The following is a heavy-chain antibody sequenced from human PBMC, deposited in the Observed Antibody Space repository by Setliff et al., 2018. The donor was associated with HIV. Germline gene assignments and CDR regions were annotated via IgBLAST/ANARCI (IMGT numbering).Heavy chain of an antibody. Sequence: PGESLKISCPGSGYSFTNYWIGWVRQMPGKGLEWMGIIFPGDSDTRYSPSFQGQVTISADTPISTAYLQWRSLKASDTAMYYCARQPGRAAMGRENYYYYYMDVWGKGTTVTVSS. CDR3: ARQPGRAAMGRENYYYYYMDV. J-gene: IGHJ6*03. CDR1: GYSFTNYW. D-gene: IGHD2-2*01. CDR2: IFPGDSDT. V-gene: IGHV5-51*01.